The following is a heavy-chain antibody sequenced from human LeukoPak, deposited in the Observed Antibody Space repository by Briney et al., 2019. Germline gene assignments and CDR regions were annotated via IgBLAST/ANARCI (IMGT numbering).Heavy chain of an antibody. Sequence: PGGSLRLSCAASGFTFKDYAMGWVRQTPGKGLEWVSGIRYNGANAYYADSVKGRFTISRDNAKNSLYLQMNSLRAEDTAVYYCARDVSSSRVGSPFDYWGQGTLVTVSS. J-gene: IGHJ4*02. CDR3: ARDVSSSRVGSPFDY. D-gene: IGHD6-13*01. CDR2: IRYNGANA. V-gene: IGHV3-23*01. CDR1: GFTFKDYA.